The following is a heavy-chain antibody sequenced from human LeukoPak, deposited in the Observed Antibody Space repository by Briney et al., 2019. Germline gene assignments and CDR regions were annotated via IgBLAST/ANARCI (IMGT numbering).Heavy chain of an antibody. D-gene: IGHD6-13*01. CDR1: GFTFNSYE. Sequence: QTGGSLRLSCAASGFTFNSYEINWVRQAPGKGLEWVAYISSSGGTIYYADSVKGRFTISRDNAKNSLYLEMNSLRAEDTALYYCVRDHGSWYFDYWGQGTLVTVSS. CDR3: VRDHGSWYFDY. V-gene: IGHV3-48*03. CDR2: ISSSGGTI. J-gene: IGHJ4*02.